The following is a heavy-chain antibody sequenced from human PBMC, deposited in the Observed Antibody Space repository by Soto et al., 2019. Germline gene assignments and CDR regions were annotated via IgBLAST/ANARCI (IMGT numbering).Heavy chain of an antibody. D-gene: IGHD6-19*01. CDR3: ARDLVWGHSSGWYGDDFDY. Sequence: QVQLVQSGAEVKKPGASVKVSCKASGYTFTSYGIIWVRQAPGQGLEWMGWISAYNGNTNYAHKLQGRVTMTTEKSTRKAYMELRSMRYDDTAVYYCARDLVWGHSSGWYGDDFDYWGQGTLVTVSS. CDR2: ISAYNGNT. CDR1: GYTFTSYG. V-gene: IGHV1-18*01. J-gene: IGHJ4*02.